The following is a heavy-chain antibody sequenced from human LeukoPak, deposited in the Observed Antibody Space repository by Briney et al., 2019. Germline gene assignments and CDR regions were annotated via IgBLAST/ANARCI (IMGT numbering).Heavy chain of an antibody. CDR2: INPSGDST. J-gene: IGHJ4*02. Sequence: ASVKVSCKASGFTFTGYYIHWVRQAPGQGLEWMGIINPSGDSTSYAQMFQGRVTMTRDTPTSTVYMELSSLRSEDTALYYCVRDSGSYSCGDWGQGTLVTVSS. V-gene: IGHV1-46*01. D-gene: IGHD1-26*01. CDR1: GFTFTGYY. CDR3: VRDSGSYSCGD.